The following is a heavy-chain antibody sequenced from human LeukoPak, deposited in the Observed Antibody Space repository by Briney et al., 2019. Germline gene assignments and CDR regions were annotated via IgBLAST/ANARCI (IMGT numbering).Heavy chain of an antibody. D-gene: IGHD1-14*01. CDR1: GFTVITKE. CDR2: LYSDGNT. Sequence: GGSLRLSCAASGFTVITKEMTCVRQAPGKGLEWVSVLYSDGNTKYADYVQGRFTISRDNSKNTLYLEMNSLSPDDTAVYYCARGVEPLAANTLAYWGQGTLVTVSS. V-gene: IGHV3-53*01. J-gene: IGHJ4*02. CDR3: ARGVEPLAANTLAY.